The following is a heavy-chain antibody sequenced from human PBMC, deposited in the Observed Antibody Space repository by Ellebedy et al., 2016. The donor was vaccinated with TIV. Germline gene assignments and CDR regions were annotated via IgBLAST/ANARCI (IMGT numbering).Heavy chain of an antibody. V-gene: IGHV4-59*01. J-gene: IGHJ6*02. D-gene: IGHD3-10*01. CDR2: IYYSGST. CDR3: AREVVWHPEALWPNGMDV. CDR1: GGSISSYY. Sequence: MPSETLSLTCTVSGGSISSYYWSWIRQPPGKGLEWIGYIYYSGSTNYNPSLKSRVTISVDTSKNQFSLKLSSVTAADTAVYYCAREVVWHPEALWPNGMDVWGQGTTVTVSS.